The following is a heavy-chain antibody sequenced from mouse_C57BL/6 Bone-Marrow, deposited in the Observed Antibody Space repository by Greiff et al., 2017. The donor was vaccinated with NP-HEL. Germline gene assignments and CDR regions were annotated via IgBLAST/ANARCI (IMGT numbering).Heavy chain of an antibody. J-gene: IGHJ4*01. Sequence: VQLQHSGAELVRPGASVKLSCKASGYTFTDYYINWVKQRPGQGLEWIARIYPGSGNTYYNEKFKGKATLTAEKSSSTAYMQLSSLTSEDSAVYFCARFDGYYFYAMDYWGQGTSVTVSS. CDR1: GYTFTDYY. D-gene: IGHD2-3*01. CDR2: IYPGSGNT. CDR3: ARFDGYYFYAMDY. V-gene: IGHV1-76*01.